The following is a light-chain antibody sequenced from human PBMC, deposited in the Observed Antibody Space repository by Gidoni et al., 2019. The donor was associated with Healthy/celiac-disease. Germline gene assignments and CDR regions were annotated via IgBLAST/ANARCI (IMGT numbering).Light chain of an antibody. V-gene: IGKV3-20*01. Sequence: EIVLTQSPGTLSLSPGERANLSCRASQSVSSSYLAWYQQKPGQAPRLLIYGASSRATGIPDRFSGSGSGTDFTLTISRLEPEDFAVYYCQQYGSSPQSTFGGGTKVEIK. CDR1: QSVSSSY. J-gene: IGKJ4*01. CDR3: QQYGSSPQST. CDR2: GAS.